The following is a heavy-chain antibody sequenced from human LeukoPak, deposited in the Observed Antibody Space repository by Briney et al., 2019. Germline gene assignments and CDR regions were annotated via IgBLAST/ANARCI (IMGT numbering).Heavy chain of an antibody. J-gene: IGHJ6*02. CDR1: GYTFTYRY. CDR2: ITPFNGNT. CDR3: ASSPYSGSYYYYGTDV. V-gene: IGHV1-45*02. D-gene: IGHD1-26*01. Sequence: SVKVSCKASGYTFTYRYLHWVRQAPGQALEWMGRITPFNGNTNYAQKFQDRVTITRDRSMSTAYMELSSLRSEDTAMYYCASSPYSGSYYYYGTDVWGQGTTVTVSS.